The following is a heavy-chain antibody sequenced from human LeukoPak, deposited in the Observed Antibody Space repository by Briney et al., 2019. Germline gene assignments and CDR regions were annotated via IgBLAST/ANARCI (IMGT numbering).Heavy chain of an antibody. V-gene: IGHV1-18*04. D-gene: IGHD3-10*01. CDR2: IRPYNGHT. CDR3: AREKFGVSFDS. J-gene: IGHJ4*02. CDR1: GYTFTSYG. Sequence: ASVKVSCKVSGYTFTSYGISWVRQAPGQGLEWMGWIRPYNGHTNYAQPFQGRVTMTTDTCTRSGYMESRSLRSDGTAVYYCAREKFGVSFDSWGQGTLVTVSS.